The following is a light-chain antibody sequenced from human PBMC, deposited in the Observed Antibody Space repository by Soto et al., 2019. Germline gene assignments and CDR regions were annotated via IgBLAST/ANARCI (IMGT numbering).Light chain of an antibody. CDR3: QQYGNSPMYN. V-gene: IGKV3-20*01. CDR2: GAS. CDR1: QSVSSSY. J-gene: IGKJ2*01. Sequence: EMVLTQSPGTLSLSPGDRATLSCRASQSVSSSYLAWYQQKPGQAPRLLIYGASSRATGIPDRFSGSGSGTDFTLTIRRLEPEDFAVYYCQQYGNSPMYNFGHGTKLEIK.